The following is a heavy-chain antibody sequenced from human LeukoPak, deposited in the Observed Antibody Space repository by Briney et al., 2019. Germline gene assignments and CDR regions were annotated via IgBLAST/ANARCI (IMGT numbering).Heavy chain of an antibody. Sequence: SETLSLTCTVSGGSISTTSYYWDWIRQPPGKGLEWIGSIYYTGTTYYNPSLKSRVTISVDTSKNQFSLKLSSVTAADTAVYYCARHAVEYSSSSPFAYWGQGTLVTVSS. CDR2: IYYTGTT. V-gene: IGHV4-39*01. D-gene: IGHD6-6*01. CDR3: ARHAVEYSSSSPFAY. CDR1: GGSISTTSYY. J-gene: IGHJ4*02.